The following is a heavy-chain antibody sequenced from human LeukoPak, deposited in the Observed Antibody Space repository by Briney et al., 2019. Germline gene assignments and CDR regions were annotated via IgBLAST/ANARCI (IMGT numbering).Heavy chain of an antibody. D-gene: IGHD2-2*02. CDR1: GYTFTSYG. Sequence: ASVKVSCKASGYTFTSYGISWVRQAPGQGLEWMGWISAYNGNTNYAQKLQGRVTMTTDTSTSTAYMELRSLRSDDTAVYYCARDLGYCSSTSCYIRAYFDYWGQGTLVTVSS. CDR3: ARDLGYCSSTSCYIRAYFDY. J-gene: IGHJ4*02. CDR2: ISAYNGNT. V-gene: IGHV1-18*01.